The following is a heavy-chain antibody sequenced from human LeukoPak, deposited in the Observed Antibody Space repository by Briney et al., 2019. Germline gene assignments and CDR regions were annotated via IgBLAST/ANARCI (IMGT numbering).Heavy chain of an antibody. J-gene: IGHJ4*02. Sequence: GRSLRLSCAASGFTFSSYGMHWVRQAPGKGLEWVGFIRSKAYGGTTEYAASVKGIFTISRDDSKSIAYLQMNSLKTEDTAVYYCTRVSVAGSADYWGQGTLVTVSS. V-gene: IGHV3-49*04. CDR3: TRVSVAGSADY. D-gene: IGHD6-19*01. CDR1: GFTFSSYG. CDR2: IRSKAYGGTT.